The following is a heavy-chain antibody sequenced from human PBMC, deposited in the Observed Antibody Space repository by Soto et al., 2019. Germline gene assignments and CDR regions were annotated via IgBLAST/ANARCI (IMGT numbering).Heavy chain of an antibody. CDR3: ARGGITVFGVIDY. J-gene: IGHJ4*01. D-gene: IGHD3-3*01. V-gene: IGHV1-2*02. Sequence: ASVKVSCKASGYTFTDYYVHWVRQAPGQGLEWMGWIHSKSGGTNYAQKFQGRVTMTRDTSISTAYMELSRLTYDDTAVYYCARGGITVFGVIDYWGHGTPVTVSS. CDR2: IHSKSGGT. CDR1: GYTFTDYY.